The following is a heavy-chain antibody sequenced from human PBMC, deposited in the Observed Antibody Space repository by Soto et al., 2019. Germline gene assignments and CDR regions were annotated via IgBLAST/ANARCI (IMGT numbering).Heavy chain of an antibody. J-gene: IGHJ3*02. V-gene: IGHV4-31*03. Sequence: SETLSLTCTVSGGSISSGGYYWSWIRQHPGKGLEWIGYIYYSGSTYYNPSLKSRVSISVDTSKNQFSLKLSSVTAADTAVYYCARVEPPDAFDIRGQGTMVTVSS. CDR1: GGSISSGGYY. CDR3: ARVEPPDAFDI. CDR2: IYYSGST.